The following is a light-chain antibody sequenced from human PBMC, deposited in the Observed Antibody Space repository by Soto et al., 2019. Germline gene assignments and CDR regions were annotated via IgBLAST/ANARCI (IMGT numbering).Light chain of an antibody. CDR1: ESVTDY. J-gene: IGKJ1*01. V-gene: IGKV3-11*01. CDR2: DVS. CDR3: QQRSDWPWT. Sequence: EIVLTQSPATPSLSPGEGGTLSCRASESVTDYLAWYQQKPGQAPRLLVYDVSNRAAGIPTRFSGGGSGTDFTLTISNVEPEDFAVYYCQQRSDWPWTFGQGTKVDIK.